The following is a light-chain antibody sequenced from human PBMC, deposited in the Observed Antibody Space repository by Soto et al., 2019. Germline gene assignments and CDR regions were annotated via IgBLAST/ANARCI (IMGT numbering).Light chain of an antibody. CDR3: SSYTSSSAWV. J-gene: IGLJ1*01. CDR1: SSDVGGYNY. V-gene: IGLV2-14*01. Sequence: QSALTQPASVSGSPGQSITISCTGTSSDVGGYNYVSWYQQHPGKAPKLMIYEVSNRPSGVSNRFSGSKSGNTASLTISGLQAEDEADYSCSSYTSSSAWVFGTGTKVT. CDR2: EVS.